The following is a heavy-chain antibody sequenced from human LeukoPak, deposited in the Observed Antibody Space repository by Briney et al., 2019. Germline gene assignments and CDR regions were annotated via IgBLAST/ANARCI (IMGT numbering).Heavy chain of an antibody. J-gene: IGHJ4*02. D-gene: IGHD6-19*01. V-gene: IGHV3-23*01. Sequence: QSGGSLRLSCAASGFTFSRYAMSWVRQAPGQGLEWVSSISDSSVHTYYADSVRGRFTISRDNSKNTVFPQMNSLRAEDTAIYYCAKDGVWQSYYFDYWGQGTLVTVSS. CDR1: GFTFSRYA. CDR2: ISDSSVHT. CDR3: AKDGVWQSYYFDY.